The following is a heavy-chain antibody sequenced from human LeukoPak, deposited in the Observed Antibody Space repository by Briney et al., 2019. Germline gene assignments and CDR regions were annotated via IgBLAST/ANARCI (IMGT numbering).Heavy chain of an antibody. J-gene: IGHJ3*02. V-gene: IGHV1-69*13. CDR3: ATSPYYDFWSGHNGAFDI. Sequence: GASVKVSCKASGGTFGSYAISWVRQAPGQGLEWMGGIIPIFSTANYAQKFQGRVTITADESTSPVYMELSSLRSEDTAVYYCATSPYYDFWSGHNGAFDIWGQGTMLIVSS. D-gene: IGHD3-3*01. CDR1: GGTFGSYA. CDR2: IIPIFSTA.